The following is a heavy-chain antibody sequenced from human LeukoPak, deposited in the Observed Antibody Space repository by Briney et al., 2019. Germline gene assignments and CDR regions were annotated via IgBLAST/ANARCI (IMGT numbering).Heavy chain of an antibody. CDR2: ITTSSSYI. D-gene: IGHD6-19*01. J-gene: IGHJ5*02. Sequence: PGGSLRLSCAASGFTFSRYSMNWVRQAPGKGLEWVSSITTSSSYIYYADSVKGRFTISRDNAKNSLFLQMNSLRAEDTAVYYCAKDVEWLVRGNWFDPWGQGTLVTVSS. CDR1: GFTFSRYS. CDR3: AKDVEWLVRGNWFDP. V-gene: IGHV3-21*04.